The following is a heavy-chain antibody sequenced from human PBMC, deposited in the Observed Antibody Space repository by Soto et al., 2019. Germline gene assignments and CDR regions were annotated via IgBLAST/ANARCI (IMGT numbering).Heavy chain of an antibody. J-gene: IGHJ4*02. Sequence: SETLSLTCTVSGGSISSSSYYWGWIRQPPGKGLEWIGSIDYSGSTYYNPSLKSRVTISVDTSKNQFSLKLSSVTAADTAVYYCARDGYDGYYFDYWGQGTLVTVSS. CDR1: GGSISSSSYY. V-gene: IGHV4-39*07. CDR3: ARDGYDGYYFDY. D-gene: IGHD5-12*01. CDR2: IDYSGST.